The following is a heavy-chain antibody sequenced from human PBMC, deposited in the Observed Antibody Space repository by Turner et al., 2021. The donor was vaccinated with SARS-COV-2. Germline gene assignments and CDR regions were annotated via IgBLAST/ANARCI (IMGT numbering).Heavy chain of an antibody. Sequence: QLQLQESGPGLVKPSETLSLSCRVPGGPIYSSSYYWGWVRQPPGKGLEWLGTIYYTGSAYYNPSLKSRVAISVRTSTNQFSLKLRSVTAADTAVYYCARLGFCSGGSCSFDHWGQGTLVTVS. CDR3: ARLGFCSGGSCSFDH. V-gene: IGHV4-39*01. D-gene: IGHD2-15*01. J-gene: IGHJ4*02. CDR1: GGPIYSSSYY. CDR2: IYYTGSA.